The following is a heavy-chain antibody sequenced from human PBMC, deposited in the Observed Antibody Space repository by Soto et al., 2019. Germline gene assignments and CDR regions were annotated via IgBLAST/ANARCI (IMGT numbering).Heavy chain of an antibody. D-gene: IGHD6-19*01. Sequence: SETLSLTCAVYGGSFSGYYWSWIRQPPGKGLEWIGEINHSGSTNYNPSLKSRVTISVDTSKNQFSLKLSSVTAADTAVYYCARMTSRIAVAGTDFDYWGQGTLVTGSS. CDR2: INHSGST. V-gene: IGHV4-34*01. J-gene: IGHJ4*02. CDR3: ARMTSRIAVAGTDFDY. CDR1: GGSFSGYY.